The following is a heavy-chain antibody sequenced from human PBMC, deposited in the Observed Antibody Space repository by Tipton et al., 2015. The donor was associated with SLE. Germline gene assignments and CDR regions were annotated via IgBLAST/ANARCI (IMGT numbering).Heavy chain of an antibody. CDR3: ARSWIQLQGFDP. V-gene: IGHV4-61*08. CDR2: IYYSGST. CDR1: GASISSGGYY. J-gene: IGHJ5*02. D-gene: IGHD5-18*01. Sequence: GLVKPSETLSLICTVSGASISSGGYYWSWIRQHPGKGLEWIGYIYYSGSTNYNPSLKSRVTISVDTSKNQFSLKLSSVTAADTAVYYCARSWIQLQGFDPWGQGTLVTVSS.